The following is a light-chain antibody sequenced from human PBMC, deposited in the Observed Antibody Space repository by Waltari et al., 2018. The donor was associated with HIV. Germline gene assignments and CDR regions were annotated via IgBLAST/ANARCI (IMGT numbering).Light chain of an antibody. J-gene: IGLJ3*02. CDR1: SSDVGGYNY. CDR2: DVS. Sequence: QSALTQPRSVSGSPGQSVTISCTGTSSDVGGYNYVSWYQQHPGKAPKLMIYDVSKRPSGVPDRFSGSKSGNTASLTISGLRAEDEADYYCSSYTGSSSVVFGGGTKLTVL. V-gene: IGLV2-11*01. CDR3: SSYTGSSSVV.